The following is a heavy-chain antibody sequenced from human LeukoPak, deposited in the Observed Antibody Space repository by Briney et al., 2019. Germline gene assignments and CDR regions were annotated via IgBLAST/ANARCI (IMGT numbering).Heavy chain of an antibody. D-gene: IGHD3-10*01. CDR2: IRGSSGYI. CDR3: AKSKDGSGSYYLFDY. Sequence: PGGSLRLSCAASGFTFSHYNMNWVRQAPGKGLEWVSSIRGSSGYIYYADSVKGRFTISRDNAKNSLYLQMNSLRAEDTAVYYCAKSKDGSGSYYLFDYWGQGTLVTVSS. J-gene: IGHJ4*02. CDR1: GFTFSHYN. V-gene: IGHV3-21*01.